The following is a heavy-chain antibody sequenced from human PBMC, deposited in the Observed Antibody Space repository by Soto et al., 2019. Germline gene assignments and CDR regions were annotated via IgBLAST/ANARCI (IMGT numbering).Heavy chain of an antibody. CDR2: IASKPDGGST. D-gene: IGHD3-10*01. J-gene: IGHJ4*02. Sequence: EVQLVESGEGLLKPGGSLSLSWVAPGFPLSAAGMTWVRQAPGKGLEWVGRIASKPDGGSTDFAASVRARFTISRDDSGDTLFLQMNSLKTDDTAVYYCIKMGRGYFNLWGQGTLVTVSS. CDR3: IKMGRGYFNL. V-gene: IGHV3-15*04. CDR1: GFPLSAAG.